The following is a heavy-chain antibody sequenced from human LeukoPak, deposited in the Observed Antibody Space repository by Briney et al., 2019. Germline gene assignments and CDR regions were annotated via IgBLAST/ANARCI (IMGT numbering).Heavy chain of an antibody. D-gene: IGHD3-9*01. Sequence: GRSLRLSCAASGFTFSNYGMHWVRQAPGKGLEWVAVISYDGSNKYYADSVKGRFTISRDNSKNTLYLQMNSLRAEDTAVYYCAKDMRFDWTPYYFDYWGQGTLVTVSS. CDR3: AKDMRFDWTPYYFDY. J-gene: IGHJ4*02. CDR1: GFTFSNYG. V-gene: IGHV3-30*18. CDR2: ISYDGSNK.